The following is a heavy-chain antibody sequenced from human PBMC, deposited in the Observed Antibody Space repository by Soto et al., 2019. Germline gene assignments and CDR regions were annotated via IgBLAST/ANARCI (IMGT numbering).Heavy chain of an antibody. J-gene: IGHJ4*01. CDR2: IYYSGGT. Sequence: PSETLALTCSVSGASIRSFYWSWIRQTPGKGLEWIAYIYYSGGTNYNPSLESRVTISVDTSKNQFSLKLSSVTATDTAVYYCARDGNHYDTSGYYSVWGQGILVXVSS. CDR3: ARDGNHYDTSGYYSV. V-gene: IGHV4-59*01. CDR1: GASIRSFY. D-gene: IGHD3-22*01.